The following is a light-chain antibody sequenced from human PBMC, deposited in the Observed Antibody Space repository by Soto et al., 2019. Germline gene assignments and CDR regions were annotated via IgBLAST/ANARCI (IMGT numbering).Light chain of an antibody. CDR2: DNN. Sequence: QSALTQPPSASGSPGQSVTISCTGTSSDVGGYNYVSWYQQHPGKAPKLLIYDNNKRPSGIPDRFSGSKSGTSGTLDITGLQTGDEADYYCATWDHSLTGEVFGGGTQLTVL. CDR3: ATWDHSLTGEV. V-gene: IGLV1-51*01. CDR1: SSDVGGYNY. J-gene: IGLJ2*01.